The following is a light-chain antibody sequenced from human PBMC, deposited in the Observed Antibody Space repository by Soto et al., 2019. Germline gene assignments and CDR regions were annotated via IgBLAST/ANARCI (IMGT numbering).Light chain of an antibody. CDR1: QSVSSN. V-gene: IGKV3-15*01. CDR3: XXYNKWPPYT. Sequence: EIVMTQSPANLSVSPGERATLSCRASQSVSSNLAWYQQKPGQGPRLLIYGASTRATSIPARFSGSGSGTEFTLTINSLQSEDFAVXXXXXYNKWPPYTFGQGTKLEIK. CDR2: GAS. J-gene: IGKJ2*01.